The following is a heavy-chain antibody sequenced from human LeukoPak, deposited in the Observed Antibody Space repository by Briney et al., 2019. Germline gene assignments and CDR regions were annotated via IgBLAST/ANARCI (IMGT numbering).Heavy chain of an antibody. CDR3: ARAMVRGVNWFDP. J-gene: IGHJ5*02. Sequence: ASVKVSCKASGYTFTGYYMHWVRQAPGQGLEWMGWINPNSGGTNYAQKFQGWVTMTRDTSIGTAYMELSRLRSDDTAVYYCARAMVRGVNWFDPWGQGTLVTVSS. D-gene: IGHD3-10*01. V-gene: IGHV1-2*04. CDR1: GYTFTGYY. CDR2: INPNSGGT.